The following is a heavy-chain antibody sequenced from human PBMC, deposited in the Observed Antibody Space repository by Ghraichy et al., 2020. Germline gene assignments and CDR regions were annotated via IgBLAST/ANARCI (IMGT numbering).Heavy chain of an antibody. V-gene: IGHV4-39*01. CDR3: ASPYDRIDY. Sequence: SETLSLTCTVSGGSISSSSYYWGWIRQPPGKGLEWIGSIYYSGSTYYNPSLKSRVTISVDTSKNQFSLKLSSVTAADTAVYYCASPYDRIDYWGQGTLVTVSS. D-gene: IGHD3-22*01. CDR1: GGSISSSSYY. J-gene: IGHJ4*02. CDR2: IYYSGST.